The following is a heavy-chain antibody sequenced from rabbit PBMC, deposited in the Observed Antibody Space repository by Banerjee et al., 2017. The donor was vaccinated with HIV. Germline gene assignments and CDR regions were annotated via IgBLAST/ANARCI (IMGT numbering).Heavy chain of an antibody. Sequence: QEQLEESGGDLVKPGASLTLTCTASGFSFSSGYDMSWVRQAPGKGLELIACIYTDSDGTWYASWVNGRFTITRSTSLNTVTLQMTSLTAADTATYFCARDLAGVIGWNFNLWGPGTLVTVS. CDR3: ARDLAGVIGWNFNL. CDR2: IYTDSDGT. D-gene: IGHD4-1*01. J-gene: IGHJ4*01. V-gene: IGHV1S43*01. CDR1: GFSFSSGYD.